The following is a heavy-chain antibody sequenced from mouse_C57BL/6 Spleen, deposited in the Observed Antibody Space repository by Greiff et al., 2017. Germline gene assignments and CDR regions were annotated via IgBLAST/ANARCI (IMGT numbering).Heavy chain of an antibody. V-gene: IGHV1-82*01. Sequence: QVQLQQSGPELVKPGASVKISCKASGYAFSSSWMNWVKQRPGKGLEWIGRIYPGDGDTNYNGKFKGKATLTADKSSSTAYMQLSSLTSEDSAVYFCGKGIYDGYYDWYAYWGQGTLVTVAA. CDR2: IYPGDGDT. CDR3: GKGIYDGYYDWYAY. J-gene: IGHJ3*01. D-gene: IGHD2-3*01. CDR1: GYAFSSSW.